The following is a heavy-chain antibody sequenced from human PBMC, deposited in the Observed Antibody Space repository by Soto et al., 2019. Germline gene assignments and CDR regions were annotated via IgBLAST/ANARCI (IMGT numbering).Heavy chain of an antibody. D-gene: IGHD6-6*01. J-gene: IGHJ4*02. V-gene: IGHV3-23*01. CDR3: AKDVVGIAGRRGGFDY. CDR1: GFTFSNYA. Sequence: EVQLLESGGGLVQPGGSLRLSCAATGFTFSNYAMTWVRQAPGKGLEWVSSTGGSGSSTYYADSVKGRFTISRDNSKKPLYLQMNSLRAEDTAVYYCAKDVVGIAGRRGGFDYWGQGALVTVSS. CDR2: TGGSGSST.